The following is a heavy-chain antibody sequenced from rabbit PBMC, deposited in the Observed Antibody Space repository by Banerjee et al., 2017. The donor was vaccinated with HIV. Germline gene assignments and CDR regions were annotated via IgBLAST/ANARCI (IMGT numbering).Heavy chain of an antibody. CDR2: IYTGSTGST. D-gene: IGHD2-1*01. J-gene: IGHJ4*01. CDR1: GFSFSSSYW. Sequence: QEQLEESGGDLVKPEGSLTLTCTASGFSFSSSYWICWVRQAPGKGLEWIGCIYTGSTGSTYYASWVNGRFSISKTSSTTVTLQMTSLTAADTATYFCARDYGDDADVGYYFTLWGQGTLVTVS. CDR3: ARDYGDDADVGYYFTL. V-gene: IGHV1S45*01.